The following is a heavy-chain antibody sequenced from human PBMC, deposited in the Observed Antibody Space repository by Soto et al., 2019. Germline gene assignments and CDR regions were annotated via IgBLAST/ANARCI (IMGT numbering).Heavy chain of an antibody. CDR1: GFTFTSYV. CDR2: INAGNGDT. Sequence: ASVKVSCKSSGFTFTSYVLHWVRQAPGQRVEWMGWINAGNGDTKLSQKFQGRVTTTRDTSASTAYMELSSLTFEDTAVYYCARGGRRFYESSGYSPLDYWGQGTLVTVSS. D-gene: IGHD3-22*01. V-gene: IGHV1-3*01. CDR3: ARGGRRFYESSGYSPLDY. J-gene: IGHJ4*02.